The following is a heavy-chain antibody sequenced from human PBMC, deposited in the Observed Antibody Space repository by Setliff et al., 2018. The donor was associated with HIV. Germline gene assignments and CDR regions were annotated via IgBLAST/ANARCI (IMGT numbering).Heavy chain of an antibody. J-gene: IGHJ4*02. D-gene: IGHD2-21*02. CDR3: VRRDNLVVTLTYHFDS. CDR2: IYPGDSDT. CDR1: GYSFSTYW. V-gene: IGHV5-51*01. Sequence: GESLKISCQGSGYSFSTYWIGWVRQMPGKGLEWMGIIYPGDSDTRYSPSFQGQVTISADKSISTAYLHLSSLKASDTAIYYCVRRDNLVVTLTYHFDSWGQGTLVTVSS.